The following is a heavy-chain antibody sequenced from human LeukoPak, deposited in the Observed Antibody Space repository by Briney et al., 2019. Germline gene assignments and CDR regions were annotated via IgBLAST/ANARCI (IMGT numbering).Heavy chain of an antibody. D-gene: IGHD2-15*01. CDR2: IEHDGGDK. J-gene: IGHJ4*02. CDR1: GFTFSSYA. Sequence: PGGSLRLSCAASGFTFSSYAMSWLRQAPGKGLEWVANIEHDGGDKDYADSVKGRFTISRDNARNSLYLQMNSLRAGDTAVYYCACHDSWRFNYWGQGTLVTVSS. V-gene: IGHV3-7*01. CDR3: ACHDSWRFNY.